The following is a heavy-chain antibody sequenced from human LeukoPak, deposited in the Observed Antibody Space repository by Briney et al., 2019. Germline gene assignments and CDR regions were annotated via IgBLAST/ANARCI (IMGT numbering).Heavy chain of an antibody. CDR2: INSDGSST. CDR1: GFTFSSYW. V-gene: IGHV3-74*01. D-gene: IGHD5-24*01. J-gene: IGHJ4*02. CDR3: ARLAEVATTIDY. Sequence: GESLRLSCAASGFTFSSYWMHWVRQAPGKGLVWVSRINSDGSSTSYADSVKGRFTISRDNAKNSLYLQMNSLRAEDTAVYYCARLAEVATTIDYWGQGTLVTVSS.